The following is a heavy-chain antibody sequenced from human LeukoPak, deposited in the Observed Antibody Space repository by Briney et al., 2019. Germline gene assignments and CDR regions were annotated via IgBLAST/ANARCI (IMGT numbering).Heavy chain of an antibody. V-gene: IGHV3-74*01. Sequence: GGSLRLSCGASGFTFGTYWMHWVRQAPGKGLVWVSGINSDGGTTTYADSVKGRFTISRDNAKNTLYLQMNNLRAEDTAIYYCAIDSYVSGSYYRLFYWGQGTLVTVSS. J-gene: IGHJ4*02. CDR1: GFTFGTYW. CDR3: AIDSYVSGSYYRLFY. CDR2: INSDGGTT. D-gene: IGHD3-10*01.